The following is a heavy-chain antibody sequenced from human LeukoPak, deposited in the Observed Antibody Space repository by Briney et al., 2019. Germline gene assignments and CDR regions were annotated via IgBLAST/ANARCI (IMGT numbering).Heavy chain of an antibody. V-gene: IGHV1-46*01. Sequence: ASVKVSCKASGYTFTGYYMHWVRQAPGQGLEWMGIINPSGGSTSYAQKFQGRVTMTRDTSTSTVYMELSSLRSEDTAVYYCASLDGTLDAFDIWGQGTMVTVSS. D-gene: IGHD6-13*01. J-gene: IGHJ3*02. CDR3: ASLDGTLDAFDI. CDR1: GYTFTGYY. CDR2: INPSGGST.